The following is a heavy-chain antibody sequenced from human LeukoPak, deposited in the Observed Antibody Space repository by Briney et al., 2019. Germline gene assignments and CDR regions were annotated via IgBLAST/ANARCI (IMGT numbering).Heavy chain of an antibody. J-gene: IGHJ6*02. D-gene: IGHD2-2*03. CDR2: IYSGGDT. V-gene: IGHV3-53*01. CDR1: GFTVSNNY. Sequence: GGSLRLSCAASGFTVSNNYMSWVRQAPGKGLEWVSVIYSGGDTYYADSVKGRFTVSRDKSKNTLYLQMSSLRAEDTAVYYCARVDGYCSSTNCNPPGYYYGMDVWGQGTTVTVSS. CDR3: ARVDGYCSSTNCNPPGYYYGMDV.